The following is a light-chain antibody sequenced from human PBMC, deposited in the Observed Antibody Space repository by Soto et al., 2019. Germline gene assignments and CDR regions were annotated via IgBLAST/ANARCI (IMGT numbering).Light chain of an antibody. CDR1: QTVSSY. J-gene: IGKJ5*01. Sequence: EILLTQSPATLSLSPGASATLSYRPSQTVSSYLLWYQQKRGQAPRLLIYYASNRATGIPARFSGSGSGTAVSLTISSREPEDFAVYYCQHRMNWPLTFGQGTRLEIK. V-gene: IGKV3-11*01. CDR2: YAS. CDR3: QHRMNWPLT.